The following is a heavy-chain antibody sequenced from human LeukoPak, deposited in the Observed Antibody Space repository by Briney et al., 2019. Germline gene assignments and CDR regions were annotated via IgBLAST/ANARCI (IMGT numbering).Heavy chain of an antibody. CDR2: IIPIFGTA. CDR3: ARDTSSKDYYDSSGYYFSYYYYYMDV. J-gene: IGHJ6*03. D-gene: IGHD3-22*01. Sequence: SVKVSCKTSRGTFSSYAISWVRQAPGQGLEWMGGIIPIFGTANYAQKFQGRVTITADEFTSTAYMELSSLRSEDTAVYYCARDTSSKDYYDSSGYYFSYYYYYMDVWGKGTTVTISS. V-gene: IGHV1-69*13. CDR1: RGTFSSYA.